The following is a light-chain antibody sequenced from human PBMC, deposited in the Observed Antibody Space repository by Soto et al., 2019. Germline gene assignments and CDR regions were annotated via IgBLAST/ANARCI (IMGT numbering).Light chain of an antibody. CDR3: QQYGRSPT. Sequence: EIVLTHSPATLSVSPGERATLSCRASQSVGSDLAWYQQKPGQAPRLLIYGVSSRATGIPDRFSGSGSATDFTLTISRLEPEDFAVYYCQQYGRSPTFGQGTRLEIK. V-gene: IGKV3-20*01. CDR2: GVS. CDR1: QSVGSD. J-gene: IGKJ5*01.